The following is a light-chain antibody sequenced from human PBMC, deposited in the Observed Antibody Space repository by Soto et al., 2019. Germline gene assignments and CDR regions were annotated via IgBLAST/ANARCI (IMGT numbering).Light chain of an antibody. Sequence: QSVLTQPASVSGSPGQSITISCTGTSSDVGTYNYVSWYQQHPGKAPKVMIYEVSNRPSGVSNRFSGSKSGNTASLTISGLQAEDEADYYCSSYAGTSTFDVFGAGTKVTVL. CDR1: SSDVGTYNY. CDR3: SSYAGTSTFDV. V-gene: IGLV2-14*01. J-gene: IGLJ1*01. CDR2: EVS.